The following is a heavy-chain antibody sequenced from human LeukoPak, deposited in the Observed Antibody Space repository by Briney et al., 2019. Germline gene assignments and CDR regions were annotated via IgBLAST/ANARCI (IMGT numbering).Heavy chain of an antibody. D-gene: IGHD6-13*01. Sequence: ASVKVSCKASGYTFTGYYMHWVRQAPGQGLEWMGWMNPNSGNTGYAQKFQGRVTMTRNTSISTAYMELSSLRSEDTAVYYCARARGIAAAGNWFDPWGQGTLVTVSS. J-gene: IGHJ5*02. CDR3: ARARGIAAAGNWFDP. CDR2: MNPNSGNT. V-gene: IGHV1-8*02. CDR1: GYTFTGYY.